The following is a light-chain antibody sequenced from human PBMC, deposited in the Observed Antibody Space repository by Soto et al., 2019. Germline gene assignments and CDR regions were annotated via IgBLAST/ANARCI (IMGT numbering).Light chain of an antibody. J-gene: IGLJ2*01. CDR2: LNNDGSH. Sequence: QPVLTQSPSASASLGASVKLTCTLSSGHSSYAIAWHQKQPGKGPRYLMDLNNDGSHTKGDGIPDRFSGSSSGAERYLIISSLQSEDEADYYCQTCGTGFQVFGGGTQLTVL. CDR1: SGHSSYA. CDR3: QTCGTGFQV. V-gene: IGLV4-69*01.